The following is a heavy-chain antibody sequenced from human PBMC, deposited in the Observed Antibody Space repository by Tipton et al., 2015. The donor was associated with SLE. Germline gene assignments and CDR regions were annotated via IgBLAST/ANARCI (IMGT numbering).Heavy chain of an antibody. J-gene: IGHJ4*02. Sequence: TLSLTCTVSGGSVSSGSYYWSWIRQPPGKGLEWIGYIYYSGSTNYNPSLKSRVTISVDTSKNQFSLKLSSVTAADTAVYYCARVFPRGDWGQGTLVTVSS. CDR3: ARVFPRGD. V-gene: IGHV4-61*01. D-gene: IGHD3-10*01. CDR1: GGSVSSGSYY. CDR2: IYYSGST.